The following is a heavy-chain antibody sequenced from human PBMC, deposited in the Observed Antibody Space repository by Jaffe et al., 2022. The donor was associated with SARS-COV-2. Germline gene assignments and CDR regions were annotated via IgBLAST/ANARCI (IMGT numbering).Heavy chain of an antibody. CDR1: GGSITSGAYY. CDR2: MHYSGNT. CDR3: ARYYYNTSGYYSNWFDP. V-gene: IGHV4-31*03. D-gene: IGHD3-22*01. Sequence: QVQLQESGPGLVKPSQTLSLTCTVSGGSITSGAYYWTWIRQHPGKGLEWIAYMHYSGNTDYNPSLKSRLTISLDTSKNQFSLTLSSVTAADTAVYYCARYYYNTSGYYSNWFDPWGQGTLVTVSS. J-gene: IGHJ5*02.